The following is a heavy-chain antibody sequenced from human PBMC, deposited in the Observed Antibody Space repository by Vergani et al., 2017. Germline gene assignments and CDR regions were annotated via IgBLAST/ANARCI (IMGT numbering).Heavy chain of an antibody. CDR2: ITWNSGSI. CDR1: GFIFDDYA. Sequence: EVQLVESGGGLVQPGRSLRLSCAVSGFIFDDYAMHWVRQAPGKGLEWVSGITWNSGSIVYADSVRGRFTISRDNAKNSLYLQMNSLRAEDTALYYCAFFYGGPLGWFDPWGQGTLVTVSS. V-gene: IGHV3-9*01. CDR3: AFFYGGPLGWFDP. D-gene: IGHD4-23*01. J-gene: IGHJ5*02.